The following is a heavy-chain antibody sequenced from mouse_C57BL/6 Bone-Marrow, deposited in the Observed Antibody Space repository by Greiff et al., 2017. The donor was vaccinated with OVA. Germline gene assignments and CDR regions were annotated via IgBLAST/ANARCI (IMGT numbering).Heavy chain of an antibody. Sequence: EVKLQESGGGLVKPGGSLKLSCAASGFTFSDYGMHWVRQAPEKGLEWVAYISSGSSTFYYADTVKGRFTISRDNAKNTLFLQMTSLRSEDTAMYYCAREDLLWYYYAMDYWGQGTSVTVSS. J-gene: IGHJ4*01. D-gene: IGHD2-1*01. CDR1: GFTFSDYG. V-gene: IGHV5-17*01. CDR2: ISSGSSTF. CDR3: AREDLLWYYYAMDY.